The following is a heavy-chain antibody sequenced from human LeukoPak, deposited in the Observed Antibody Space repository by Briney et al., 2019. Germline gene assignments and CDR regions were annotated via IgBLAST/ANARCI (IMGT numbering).Heavy chain of an antibody. CDR3: AKVPHLVVNPSYFDY. CDR1: GFTFSSYW. Sequence: GGSLRLSCAASGFTFSSYWMHWVRQAPGKGLVWVSRINSDGSSTSYADSVKGRFTISRDNAKNTLYLQMNSLRAEDTAVYYCAKVPHLVVNPSYFDYWGQGTLVTVSS. J-gene: IGHJ4*02. CDR2: INSDGSST. V-gene: IGHV3-74*01. D-gene: IGHD3-22*01.